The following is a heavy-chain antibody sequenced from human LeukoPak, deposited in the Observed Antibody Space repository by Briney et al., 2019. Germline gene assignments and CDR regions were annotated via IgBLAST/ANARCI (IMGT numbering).Heavy chain of an antibody. D-gene: IGHD3-16*01. J-gene: IGHJ4*02. V-gene: IGHV4-4*07. CDR1: GGSISGSH. CDR2: IYTSGNT. CDR3: ARVGDYALKD. Sequence: SETLSLTCLVSGGSISGSHWSWIRQPAGKGLEWIGHIYTSGNTDYNPSLKSRVTMSVDTSKNQFSLKLNSVTAADTAVYYCARVGDYALKDWGQGTLVTVSS.